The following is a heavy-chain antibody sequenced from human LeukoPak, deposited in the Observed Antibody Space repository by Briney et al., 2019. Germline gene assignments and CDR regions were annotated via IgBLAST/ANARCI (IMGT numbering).Heavy chain of an antibody. CDR1: GGSISSYY. Sequence: PSETLSLTCTVSGGSISSYYWSWIRQPPGKGPEWIGSIYHSGSTYYNPSLKSRVTISVDTSKNQFSLKLSSVTAADTAVYYCARHSGSYLQAFDYWGQGTLVTVSS. D-gene: IGHD1-26*01. V-gene: IGHV4-59*08. CDR3: ARHSGSYLQAFDY. CDR2: IYHSGST. J-gene: IGHJ4*02.